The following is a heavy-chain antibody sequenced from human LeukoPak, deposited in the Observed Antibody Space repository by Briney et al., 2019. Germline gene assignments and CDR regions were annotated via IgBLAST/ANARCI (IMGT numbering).Heavy chain of an antibody. V-gene: IGHV4-4*02. CDR1: GGSISSSNW. D-gene: IGHD2-2*01. CDR2: IYHSGST. Sequence: SETLSLTCAVSGGSISSSNWWSWVRQPPGKGLEWIGEIYHSGSTNYNPSPKSRVTISVDKSKNQFSLKLSSVTAADTAVYYCARLVVVPAAWGSGFDPWGQGTLVTVSS. J-gene: IGHJ5*02. CDR3: ARLVVVPAAWGSGFDP.